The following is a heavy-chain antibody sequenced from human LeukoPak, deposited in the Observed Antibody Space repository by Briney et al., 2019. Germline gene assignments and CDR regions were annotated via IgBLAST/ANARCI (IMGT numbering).Heavy chain of an antibody. V-gene: IGHV3-30*18. D-gene: IGHD2-2*02. Sequence: PGRSLRLSCAVSGFTFQTFGMHWVRQTPGKGLERVALISFDGSYKYYTDSVKGRFTISRDNSKNTLYLQMDSLRVEDTAVYYCAKDRSGTAYHFDFWGQGTLVTVSS. CDR1: GFTFQTFG. CDR3: AKDRSGTAYHFDF. CDR2: ISFDGSYK. J-gene: IGHJ4*02.